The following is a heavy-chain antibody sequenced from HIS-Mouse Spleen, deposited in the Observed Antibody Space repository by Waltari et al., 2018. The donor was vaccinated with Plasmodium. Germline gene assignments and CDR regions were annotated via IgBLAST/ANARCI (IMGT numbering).Heavy chain of an antibody. V-gene: IGHV3-21*01. CDR1: AFSFSSYS. CDR2: ISSSSSYI. J-gene: IGHJ2*01. D-gene: IGHD3-9*01. Sequence: EVQLVVSGGGLVKPGGSLRLSCAASAFSFSSYSMHWVRQAPGKGLEWVSSISSSSSYIYYADSVKGRFTISRDNAKNSLYLQMNSLRAEDTAVYYCAREDILTGYYNDYWYFDLWGRGTLVTVSS. CDR3: AREDILTGYYNDYWYFDL.